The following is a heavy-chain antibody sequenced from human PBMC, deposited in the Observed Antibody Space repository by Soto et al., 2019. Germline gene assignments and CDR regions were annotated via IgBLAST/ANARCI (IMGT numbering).Heavy chain of an antibody. D-gene: IGHD5-18*01. CDR3: SHGYYQYFES. CDR1: GLPLCNVW. V-gene: IGHV3-15*07. Sequence: EDSLRLSFLHSGLPLCNVWPNWVRQAPGKGPEWVGRIKSKTDGGTVEYAAPVKDRFTISRDDSENTLYLQMNSLKTEDTAVYYCSHGYYQYFESWGQGT. CDR2: IKSKTDGGTV. J-gene: IGHJ4*02.